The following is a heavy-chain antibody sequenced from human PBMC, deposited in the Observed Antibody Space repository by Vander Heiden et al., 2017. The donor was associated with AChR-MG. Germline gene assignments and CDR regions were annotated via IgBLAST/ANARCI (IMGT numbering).Heavy chain of an antibody. CDR3: ARLRGRIAAAGTERYFDL. CDR2: IYPDDSDT. Sequence: EVQLAQSGAEVKKPGESLTISCKASGYSFTTCWIGWVRQMPGKGLEWMGIIYPDDSDTRYSPSFQGQVTISADKSITTAYLQWSSLKASDTAMYYCARLRGRIAAAGTERYFDLWGRGTLVTVSS. V-gene: IGHV5-51*01. D-gene: IGHD6-13*01. J-gene: IGHJ2*01. CDR1: GYSFTTCW.